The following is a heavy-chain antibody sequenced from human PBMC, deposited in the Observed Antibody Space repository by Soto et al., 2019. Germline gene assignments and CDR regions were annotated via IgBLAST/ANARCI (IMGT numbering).Heavy chain of an antibody. Sequence: QVQLVESGGGAVQPGRSLRLSCAASGFTFSSYGMHWVRQAPGKGLEWVAVIWYDGSNKYYADSVKGRFTISRDNSKNTLYLQMNSLRAEDTAVYYCARDDRSRWLQLDYWGQGTLVTVSS. V-gene: IGHV3-33*01. J-gene: IGHJ4*02. CDR1: GFTFSSYG. CDR3: ARDDRSRWLQLDY. CDR2: IWYDGSNK. D-gene: IGHD5-12*01.